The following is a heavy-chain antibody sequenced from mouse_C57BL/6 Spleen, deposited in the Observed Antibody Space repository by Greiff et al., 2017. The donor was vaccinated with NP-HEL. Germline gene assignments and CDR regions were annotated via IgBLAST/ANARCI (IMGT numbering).Heavy chain of an antibody. V-gene: IGHV1-53*01. J-gene: IGHJ2*01. CDR3: ARLHYGSSYVVY. D-gene: IGHD1-1*01. CDR2: INPSNGGT. Sequence: QVQLQQPGTELVKPGTSVKLSCKASGYTFTSYWMHWVKQRPGQGLEWIGNINPSNGGTNYNEKFKSKATLTVDKSSSTAYMQLSSLTSEDSAVYYCARLHYGSSYVVYWGQGTTLTVSS. CDR1: GYTFTSYW.